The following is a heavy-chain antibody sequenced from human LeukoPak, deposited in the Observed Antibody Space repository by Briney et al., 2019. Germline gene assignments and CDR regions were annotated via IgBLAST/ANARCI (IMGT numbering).Heavy chain of an antibody. V-gene: IGHV3-53*01. CDR1: GFTVSSNY. Sequence: GGSLRLSCAASGFTVSSNYMSWVRQAPGKGLEWESVIYSGGSTYYADSVKGRFTISRDNSKNTLNLQMNSLRAEDTAVYYCAKVGGYYVSSGYLNPYYYYGMDVWGQGTTVTVSS. D-gene: IGHD3-22*01. CDR2: IYSGGST. CDR3: AKVGGYYVSSGYLNPYYYYGMDV. J-gene: IGHJ6*02.